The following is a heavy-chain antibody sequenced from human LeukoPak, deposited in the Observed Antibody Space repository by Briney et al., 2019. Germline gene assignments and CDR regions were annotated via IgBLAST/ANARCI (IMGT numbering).Heavy chain of an antibody. Sequence: SETLSLTCTVSGGSISSSSYYWGWIRQPPGKGLEWIGSIYYSGSTCYNPSLKSRVTISVDTSKNQFSLKLSSVTAADTAVYYCARGPIAVAGTIDYWGQGTLVTVSS. D-gene: IGHD6-19*01. CDR2: IYYSGST. CDR3: ARGPIAVAGTIDY. CDR1: GGSISSSSYY. V-gene: IGHV4-39*01. J-gene: IGHJ4*02.